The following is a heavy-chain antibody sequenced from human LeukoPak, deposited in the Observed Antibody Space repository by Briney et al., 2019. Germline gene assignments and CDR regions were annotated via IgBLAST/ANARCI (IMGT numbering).Heavy chain of an antibody. CDR2: INHSGST. V-gene: IGHV4-34*01. D-gene: IGHD1-26*01. Sequence: SETLSLTCAVYGGSFSGYYWSWIRQPPGKGLEWIGEINHSGSTNYNPSLKSRVTISVDTSKNQFSLKLSSVAAADTAVYYCARVSGSYSQLDYWGQGTLVTVSS. J-gene: IGHJ4*02. CDR1: GGSFSGYY. CDR3: ARVSGSYSQLDY.